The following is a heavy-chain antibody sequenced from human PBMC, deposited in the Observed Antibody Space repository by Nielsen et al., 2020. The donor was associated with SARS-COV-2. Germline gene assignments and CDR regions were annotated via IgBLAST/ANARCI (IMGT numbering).Heavy chain of an antibody. V-gene: IGHV4-31*03. CDR1: GASINTGGYY. CDR2: IYYTGYT. D-gene: IGHD3-10*01. J-gene: IGHJ4*02. Sequence: SETLSLTCSVSGASINTGGYYWNWIRQLPGKGLEWIGHIYYTGYTYYNPSLKSRLSISLDTSKNQFSLKLTDVTAADTAVYYCARDYKAHSLNPRQRSFDHWGQGTLVTVSS. CDR3: ARDYKAHSLNPRQRSFDH.